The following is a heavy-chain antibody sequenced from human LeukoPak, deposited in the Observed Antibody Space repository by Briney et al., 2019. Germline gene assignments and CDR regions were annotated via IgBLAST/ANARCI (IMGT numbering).Heavy chain of an antibody. Sequence: GGSLRLSCAASGFTFSDCAMSWVRQAPGKGLEWVSAISGSGGSTYYADSVKGRFTISRDNSKNTLYLQMNSLRAEDTAVYYCAKGGGYDFWSGYSSPTYFDYWGQGTLVTVSS. V-gene: IGHV3-23*01. D-gene: IGHD3-3*01. CDR2: ISGSGGST. J-gene: IGHJ4*02. CDR1: GFTFSDCA. CDR3: AKGGGYDFWSGYSSPTYFDY.